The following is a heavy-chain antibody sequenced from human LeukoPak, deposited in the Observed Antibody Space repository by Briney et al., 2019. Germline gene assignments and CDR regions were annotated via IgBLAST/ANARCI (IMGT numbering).Heavy chain of an antibody. D-gene: IGHD3-3*01. J-gene: IGHJ3*02. CDR3: ARAVTIFGVAEGADAFDI. CDR1: GGSISNYY. CDR2: IYYTGST. V-gene: IGHV4-59*01. Sequence: SETLSLTCTVSGGSISNYYWSWIRQPPGKGLEWIGYIYYTGSTNYNPSLKSRVTISEDTSKNQFSLKLSSVTAADTAVYYCARAVTIFGVAEGADAFDIWGQGTMVTVSS.